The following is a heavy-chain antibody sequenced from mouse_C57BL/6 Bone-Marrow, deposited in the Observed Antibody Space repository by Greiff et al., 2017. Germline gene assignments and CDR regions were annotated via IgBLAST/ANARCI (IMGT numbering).Heavy chain of an antibody. J-gene: IGHJ3*01. V-gene: IGHV2-2*01. Sequence: VKLVEPGPGLVQPSHSLSITCTVSGFSLTSYGVHWVRQSPGKGLEWLGVIWSGGSTDNNAPFISSLGISKDNSKSHVFFKMNSLRADDSAIYYCDRSNWDEDWFAYWGQGTLVTVSA. D-gene: IGHD4-1*02. CDR1: GFSLTSYG. CDR2: IWSGGST. CDR3: DRSNWDEDWFAY.